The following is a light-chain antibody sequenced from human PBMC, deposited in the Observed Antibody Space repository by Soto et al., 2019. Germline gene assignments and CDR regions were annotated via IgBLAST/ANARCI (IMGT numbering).Light chain of an antibody. CDR2: GAS. V-gene: IGKV3-15*01. CDR1: QSVSGN. J-gene: IGKJ5*01. CDR3: QQYNNWFSIT. Sequence: EIVMTQSPATLSVSPGERATLSCRASQSVSGNLAWYQQKPGQAPRLLIYGASTRANGITARFSGSGSGAEFTLTISSLQSEDFAVYSCQQYNNWFSITFGQGTRLEIK.